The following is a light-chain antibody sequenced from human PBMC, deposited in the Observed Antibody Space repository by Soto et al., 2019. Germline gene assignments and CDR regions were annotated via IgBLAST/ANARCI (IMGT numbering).Light chain of an antibody. V-gene: IGKV3-11*01. CDR1: QSVGTC. Sequence: EIVLTQSPAILSLSPGERATLSCRASQSVGTCLDWYQQKLGQAPRLLIYDASNRATGIPARFSGSGSGTDFTLTISSLEPEDFAVYYCQQRVNWLTFGGGTKVEV. CDR3: QQRVNWLT. CDR2: DAS. J-gene: IGKJ4*01.